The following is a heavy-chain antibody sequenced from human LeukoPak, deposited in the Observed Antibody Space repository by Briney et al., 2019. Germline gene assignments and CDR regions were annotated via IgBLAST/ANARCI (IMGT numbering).Heavy chain of an antibody. J-gene: IGHJ4*02. D-gene: IGHD4-23*01. CDR2: VNHSGST. V-gene: IGHV4-34*01. CDR1: GGSFSGYY. CDR3: ARGSNTVVTLFDY. Sequence: PSETLSLTCAVYGGSFSGYYWSWIRQPPGKGLEWIGEVNHSGSTNYNPSLKSRVTISVDTSKNQFSLKLSSVTAAATAVYYCARGSNTVVTLFDYWGQGTLVTVSS.